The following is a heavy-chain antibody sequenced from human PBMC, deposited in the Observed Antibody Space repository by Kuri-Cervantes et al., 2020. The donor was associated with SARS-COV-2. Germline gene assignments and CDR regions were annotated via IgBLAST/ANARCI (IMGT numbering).Heavy chain of an antibody. CDR3: ARAVRFLEWSDL. Sequence: ASVKVSCKASGYTFTSYDINWVRQATGQGLEWMGWMDPNSGNTGYAQKFQGRVTITRNTSISTAYMELSSPRSEDTAVYYCARAVRFLEWSDLWGQGTLVTVSS. V-gene: IGHV1-8*03. D-gene: IGHD3-3*01. CDR1: GYTFTSYD. CDR2: MDPNSGNT. J-gene: IGHJ5*02.